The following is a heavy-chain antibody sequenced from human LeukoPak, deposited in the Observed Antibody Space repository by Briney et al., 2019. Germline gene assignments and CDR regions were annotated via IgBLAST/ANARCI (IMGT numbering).Heavy chain of an antibody. V-gene: IGHV3-21*06. CDR1: GFTFSSYS. J-gene: IGHJ4*02. D-gene: IGHD5-18*01. CDR2: ITSNIYT. Sequence: PGGSLRLSCAASGFTFSSYSLNWVRQAPGKGLEWVSCITSNIYTYYADSVRGRFTISRDNSQNSVYLVMNSLRAEDPAVYYCARERDTSMVALDSWGQGTLVTVSS. CDR3: ARERDTSMVALDS.